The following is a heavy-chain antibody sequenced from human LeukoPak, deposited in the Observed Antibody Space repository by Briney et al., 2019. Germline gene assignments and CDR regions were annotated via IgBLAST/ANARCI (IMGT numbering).Heavy chain of an antibody. Sequence: PSETLSLTCTVSGGSTSSYYWSWIRQPPGKGLEWIGYIYYSGSTNYNPSLESRVTISVDTSKNQFSLKLSSVTAADTAVYYCARVGVYCGGDCYLSDWGQGTLVTVSS. CDR1: GGSTSSYY. CDR2: IYYSGST. V-gene: IGHV4-59*01. J-gene: IGHJ4*02. D-gene: IGHD2-21*02. CDR3: ARVGVYCGGDCYLSD.